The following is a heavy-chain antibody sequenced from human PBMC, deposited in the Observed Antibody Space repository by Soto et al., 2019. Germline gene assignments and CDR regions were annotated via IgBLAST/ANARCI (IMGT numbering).Heavy chain of an antibody. D-gene: IGHD5-18*01. CDR2: IIPIFGTA. V-gene: IGHV1-69*13. Sequence: SVKVSCKASGGTFSSYAISWVRQAPGQGLEWMGGIIPIFGTANYAQKFQGRVTITADESTSTAYMELSSLRSEDTAVYYCARDGHSYGNGVCDYWGQGTRVTVSS. J-gene: IGHJ4*02. CDR1: GGTFSSYA. CDR3: ARDGHSYGNGVCDY.